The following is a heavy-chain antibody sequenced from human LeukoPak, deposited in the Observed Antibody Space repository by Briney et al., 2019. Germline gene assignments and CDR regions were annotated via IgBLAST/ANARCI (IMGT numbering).Heavy chain of an antibody. V-gene: IGHV4-39*01. J-gene: IGHJ4*02. CDR2: IYYSGST. Sequence: SETLSLTCTVSGGSISSSSYYWGWIRQPPGKGLEWIGSIYYSGSTYYNPSLKSRVTISVDTPKNQFSLKLSSVTAADTAVYFCASRFDYVWGSYRTVFDFWGQGTLVTVSS. CDR1: GGSISSSSYY. CDR3: ASRFDYVWGSYRTVFDF. D-gene: IGHD3-16*02.